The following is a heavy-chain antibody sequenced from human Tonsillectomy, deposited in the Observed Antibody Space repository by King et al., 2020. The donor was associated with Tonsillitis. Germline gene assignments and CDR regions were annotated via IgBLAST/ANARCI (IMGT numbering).Heavy chain of an antibody. D-gene: IGHD4-17*01. CDR1: GDSLTSGGYF. CDR2: IYHSGPT. V-gene: IGHV4-31*03. CDR3: ARNRDYGDYVDF. J-gene: IGHJ4*02. Sequence: VQLQESGPGLVRPSQTLSLICSVSGDSLTSGGYFCSWLRQHPDKGLEWIGYIYHSGPTYYTPPLRSRLFMSVDTSKNQFSLRLTSVTAADTAVYYCARNRDYGDYVDFWGQGTLVAVSS.